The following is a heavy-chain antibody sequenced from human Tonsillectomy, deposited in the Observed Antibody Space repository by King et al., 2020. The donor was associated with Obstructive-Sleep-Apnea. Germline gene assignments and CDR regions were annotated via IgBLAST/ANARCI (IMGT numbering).Heavy chain of an antibody. CDR1: GFIFSSYS. Sequence: VQLVESGGGLVQPGGSLRLSCAVSGFIFSSYSMNWVRQAPGKGLEWISYISGSSATIYYADSVKGRFTISRDNAKNSLYLQMNSLRAEDTAVYYCARDKYYDDSGYSREFDYYYYGMDVWGQGTTITVSS. CDR2: ISGSSATI. V-gene: IGHV3-48*01. D-gene: IGHD3-22*01. CDR3: ARDKYYDDSGYSREFDYYYYGMDV. J-gene: IGHJ6*02.